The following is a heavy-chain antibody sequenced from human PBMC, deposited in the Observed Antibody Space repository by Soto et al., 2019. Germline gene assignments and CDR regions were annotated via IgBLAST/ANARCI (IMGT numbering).Heavy chain of an antibody. D-gene: IGHD1-26*01. CDR1: GFTFSSYA. Sequence: GGSLRLSCAASGFTFSSYAMSWVRQAPGKGLEWVSAISGSGGSTYYADSVKGRFTISRDNSKNTLYLQMNSLRAADTAVYYCAKDRWVGATLFDAFDIWGQGTMVTVSS. CDR3: AKDRWVGATLFDAFDI. J-gene: IGHJ3*02. CDR2: ISGSGGST. V-gene: IGHV3-23*01.